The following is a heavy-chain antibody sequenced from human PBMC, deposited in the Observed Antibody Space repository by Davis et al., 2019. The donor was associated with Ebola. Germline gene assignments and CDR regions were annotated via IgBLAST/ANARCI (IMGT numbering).Heavy chain of an antibody. CDR2: IYYSGST. CDR1: GCSNSSYY. J-gene: IGHJ6*02. Sequence: SETLSLTCTVSGCSNSSYYWTWIRQPPGKALDWIAFIYYSGSTNYNPSLKSRVTISVDTSKNQFSLKLSSVTAADTAVYYCARERVYSGYHYYYYGMDVWGQGTTVTVSS. D-gene: IGHD5-12*01. CDR3: ARERVYSGYHYYYYGMDV. V-gene: IGHV4-59*13.